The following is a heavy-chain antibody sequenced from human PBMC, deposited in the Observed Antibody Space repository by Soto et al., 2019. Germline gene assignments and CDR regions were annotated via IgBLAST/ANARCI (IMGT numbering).Heavy chain of an antibody. Sequence: QLQLQESGPGLVKPSETLSLTCTVSGGSISSSSYYWGWIRQPPGKGLEWIGSIYYSGRTYYNPSLKSRVTISVDTSKNQFSLKLSSVPAADTAVYYCAGTAAGTRYYYYGMDVWGQGTTVTVSS. CDR3: AGTAAGTRYYYYGMDV. V-gene: IGHV4-39*01. J-gene: IGHJ6*02. D-gene: IGHD6-13*01. CDR1: GGSISSSSYY. CDR2: IYYSGRT.